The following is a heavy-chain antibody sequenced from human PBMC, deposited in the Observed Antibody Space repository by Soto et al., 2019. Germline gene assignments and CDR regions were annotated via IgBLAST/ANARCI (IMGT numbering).Heavy chain of an antibody. D-gene: IGHD6-13*01. V-gene: IGHV1-69*13. CDR1: GGTFSSYR. Sequence: SVKVSCDASGGTFSSYRINWVRRAPVQGLEWVGGIVPIYRTADYSQKFQGRVTITADESARTSYMELRSLKSQDTAVYYCVRDSGAKLSSSWGQGTLVTVSS. J-gene: IGHJ4*02. CDR3: VRDSGAKLSSS. CDR2: IVPIYRTA.